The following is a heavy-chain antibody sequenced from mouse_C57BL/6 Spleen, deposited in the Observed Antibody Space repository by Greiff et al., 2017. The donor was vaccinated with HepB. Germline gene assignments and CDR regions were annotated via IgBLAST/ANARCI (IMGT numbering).Heavy chain of an antibody. J-gene: IGHJ4*01. CDR1: GYAFSSYW. CDR2: IYPGDGDT. Sequence: VQLQQSGAELVKPGASVKISCKASGYAFSSYWMNWVKQRPGKGLEWIGQIYPGDGDTNYNGKFKGKATLTADKSSSTAYMQLSSLTSEDSAVYCWARRGGTVVAHYYAMDYWGQETSVTVSS. V-gene: IGHV1-80*01. D-gene: IGHD1-1*01. CDR3: ARRGGTVVAHYYAMDY.